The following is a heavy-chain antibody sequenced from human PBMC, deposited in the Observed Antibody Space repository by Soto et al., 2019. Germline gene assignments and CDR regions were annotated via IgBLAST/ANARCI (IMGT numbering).Heavy chain of an antibody. CDR3: ARDLHIVVVTANPAYFDY. J-gene: IGHJ4*02. Sequence: PGGALRLSCAASGFTFSSYGMHWVRQAPGKGLEWVAVIWYDGSNKYYADSVKGRFTISRDNSKNTLYLQMNSLRAEDTAVYYCARDLHIVVVTANPAYFDYWGQGTLVTVSS. V-gene: IGHV3-33*01. D-gene: IGHD2-21*02. CDR1: GFTFSSYG. CDR2: IWYDGSNK.